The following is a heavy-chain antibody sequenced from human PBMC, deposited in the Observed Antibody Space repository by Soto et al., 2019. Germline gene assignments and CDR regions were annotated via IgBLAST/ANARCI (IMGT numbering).Heavy chain of an antibody. V-gene: IGHV1-69*02. D-gene: IGHD5-12*01. CDR3: ARVIVATIGFQDAFDI. Sequence: ASVKVSCKASGGTFSSYTISWVRQAPGQGLEWMGRIIPILGIANYAQKFQGRVTITADKSTSTAYMELSSLRSEDTAVYYCARVIVATIGFQDAFDIWGQGTMVTVSS. CDR2: IIPILGIA. CDR1: GGTFSSYT. J-gene: IGHJ3*02.